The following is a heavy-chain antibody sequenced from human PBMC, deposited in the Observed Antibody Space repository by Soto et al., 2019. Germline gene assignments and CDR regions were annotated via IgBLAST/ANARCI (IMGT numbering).Heavy chain of an antibody. Sequence: GGSLRLSCAASGFTFSSYAMSWVRQAPGKGLEWVSAISGSGGSTYYADSVKGRFTISRDSAKNSLHLQMNSLRAEDTAVYYCMRDASRDSSARGWFDPWGPGTLVTVSS. J-gene: IGHJ5*02. CDR1: GFTFSSYA. D-gene: IGHD6-13*01. CDR2: ISGSGGST. CDR3: MRDASRDSSARGWFDP. V-gene: IGHV3-23*01.